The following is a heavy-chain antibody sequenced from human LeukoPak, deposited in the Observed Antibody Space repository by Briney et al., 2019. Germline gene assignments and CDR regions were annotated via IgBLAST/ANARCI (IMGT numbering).Heavy chain of an antibody. D-gene: IGHD5-18*01. V-gene: IGHV1-69*05. CDR3: ASGSQLWSKRGYYYYMDV. CDR1: GYTFSSYG. CDR2: IIPIFGTA. J-gene: IGHJ6*03. Sequence: GASVKVSCKASGYTFSSYGITWVRQAPGQGLEWMGGIIPIFGTANYAQKFQGRVTITTDESTSTAYMELSSLRSEDTAVYYCASGSQLWSKRGYYYYMDVWGKGTTVTVSS.